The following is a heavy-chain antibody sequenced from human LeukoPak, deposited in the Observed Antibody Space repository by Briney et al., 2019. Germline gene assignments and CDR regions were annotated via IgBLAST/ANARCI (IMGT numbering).Heavy chain of an antibody. V-gene: IGHV3-30*18. CDR1: GFTFSSYG. J-gene: IGHJ4*02. D-gene: IGHD1-26*01. CDR2: ISYDGSNK. CDR3: AKDRPGAAIDY. Sequence: GGSLRLSCAASGFTFSSYGMHWVRQAPGKGLEWVAVISYDGSNKYYADSVKGRFTISRDNSKNTLYPQMNSLRAEDTAVYYCAKDRPGAAIDYWGQGTLVTVSS.